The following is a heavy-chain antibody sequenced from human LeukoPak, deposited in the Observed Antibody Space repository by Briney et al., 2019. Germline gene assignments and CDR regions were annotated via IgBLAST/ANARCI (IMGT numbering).Heavy chain of an antibody. J-gene: IGHJ5*02. CDR2: IYYSGST. V-gene: IGHV4-59*01. CDR3: ARALDYYGSGRPFDP. D-gene: IGHD3-10*01. Sequence: MSSETLSLTCTVSGGSISSYYWSWIRQPPAKGLEWIGYIYYSGSTNYNPSLRSRVTISVDTSKNQFSLKLSSVTAADTAVYYCARALDYYGSGRPFDPWGQGTLVTVSS. CDR1: GGSISSYY.